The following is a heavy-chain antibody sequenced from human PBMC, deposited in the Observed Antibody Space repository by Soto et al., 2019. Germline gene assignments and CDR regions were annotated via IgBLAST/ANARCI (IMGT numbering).Heavy chain of an antibody. J-gene: IGHJ6*02. CDR2: INHGGRT. CDR1: GEPFTDHF. CDR3: ARGRVTNYYYYGADV. V-gene: IGHV4-34*02. D-gene: IGHD2-8*01. Sequence: QVQLQQWGAGLLKPSETLSLTCAVSGEPFTDHFCTWIRQAPGKGLEWIGEINHGGRTYFNPSLKSRVTLSVDTSKNQFSLVLVSLTAADTGVYYCARGRVTNYYYYGADVWGQATTVTVSS.